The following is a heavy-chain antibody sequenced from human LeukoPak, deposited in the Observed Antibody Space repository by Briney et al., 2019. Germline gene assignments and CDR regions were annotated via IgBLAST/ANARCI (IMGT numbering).Heavy chain of an antibody. CDR3: ARDTDDSSGYRFDY. CDR1: GYTLTGYY. J-gene: IGHJ4*02. V-gene: IGHV1-2*02. CDR2: INPNSGGT. D-gene: IGHD3-22*01. Sequence: SVKVSCLASGYTLTGYYMHWVRQAPGQGLEWMGWINPNSGGTNYAQKFQGRVTMTRDAPITTAYMELRRLRSKDTAAYYCARDTDDSSGYRFDYWGQGTLVTVSS.